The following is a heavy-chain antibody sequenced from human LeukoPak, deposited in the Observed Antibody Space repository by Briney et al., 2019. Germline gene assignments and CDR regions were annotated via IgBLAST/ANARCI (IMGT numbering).Heavy chain of an antibody. CDR3: ARLAVLDAFDI. J-gene: IGHJ3*02. D-gene: IGHD6-19*01. CDR2: INPSSGGT. V-gene: IGHV1-2*06. CDR1: GYIFTGYY. Sequence: GASVKVSCKASGYIFTGYYMHWVRQAPRQGLEWMGRINPSSGGTNYAQKFQGRVTMTRDTSISTAYMELSRLRSDDKAVYYCARLAVLDAFDIWGQGTMVTVSS.